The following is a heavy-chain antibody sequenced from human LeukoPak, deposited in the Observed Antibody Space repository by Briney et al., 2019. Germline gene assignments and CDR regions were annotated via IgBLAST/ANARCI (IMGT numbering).Heavy chain of an antibody. V-gene: IGHV1-24*01. CDR1: GYTLTELS. J-gene: IGHJ4*02. Sequence: ASVKVSCKVSGYTLTELSMHWVRQAPGKGLERMGTFDPEDGETIYAQKFQGRVTMTEDTSTDTAYMELSSLRSEDTAVYYCAAWGSGSYSDPAFDYWGQGALVTVSS. D-gene: IGHD1-26*01. CDR3: AAWGSGSYSDPAFDY. CDR2: FDPEDGET.